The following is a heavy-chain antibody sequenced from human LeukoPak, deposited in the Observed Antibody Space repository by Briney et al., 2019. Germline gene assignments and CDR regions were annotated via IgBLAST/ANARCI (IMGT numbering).Heavy chain of an antibody. CDR3: ARGADTGSYGSLVYFDY. CDR2: ISAYSGNT. CDR1: GYTFTSYG. Sequence: GAPVKVSCKASGYTFTSYGISWVRQAPGQGLEWMGLISAYSGNTTFAQKLQGRVTMTTDTSTSTAYMELRSLRSDDTAVYFRARGADTGSYGSLVYFDYWGQGTLVTVSS. V-gene: IGHV1-18*01. D-gene: IGHD3-16*01. J-gene: IGHJ4*02.